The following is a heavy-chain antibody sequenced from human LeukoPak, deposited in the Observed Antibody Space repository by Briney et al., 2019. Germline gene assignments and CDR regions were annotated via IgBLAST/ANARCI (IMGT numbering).Heavy chain of an antibody. CDR2: IYPGDSDT. D-gene: IGHD4-17*01. CDR1: GSIFTSYW. Sequence: GASLKISCEGSGSIFTSYWIGWVRQLRGKGLEWMGIIYPGDSDTCDSQSFQGHVTISADKSISTAYLQWSSLKASDTAMYYCARHALTVTTTNWFDPWGQGTLVTVSS. J-gene: IGHJ5*02. CDR3: ARHALTVTTTNWFDP. V-gene: IGHV5-51*01.